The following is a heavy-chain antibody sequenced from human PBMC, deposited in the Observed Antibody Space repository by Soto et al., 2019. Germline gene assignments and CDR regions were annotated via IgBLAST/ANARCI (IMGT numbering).Heavy chain of an antibody. CDR2: INPSGGST. Sequence: ASVKVSCKASGYTFTSYYMHWVRQAPGQGLEWMGIINPSGGSTSYAQKFQGRVTMTRDTSTSTVYMELSSLRSEDTAVYYCASWDXGSGSRAGYYYYYGMDVWGQGTTVTVSS. D-gene: IGHD3-10*01. CDR1: GYTFTSYY. V-gene: IGHV1-46*01. CDR3: ASWDXGSGSRAGYYYYYGMDV. J-gene: IGHJ6*02.